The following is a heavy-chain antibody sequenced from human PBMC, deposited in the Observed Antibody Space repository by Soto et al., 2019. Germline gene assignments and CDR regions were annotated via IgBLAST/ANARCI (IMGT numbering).Heavy chain of an antibody. Sequence: QVQLLQSGAEVKKPGSSVKVSCKVSGGAFNNYALNWVRHGPGQGLEWLGAIIPLHNTSNYSLKFLGRVTVTADISSTTVYMELNSLTSDDTATYYCASWSNWNPLYYDGLDVWGQGTTVTVSS. D-gene: IGHD1-20*01. J-gene: IGHJ6*02. CDR1: GGAFNNYA. V-gene: IGHV1-69*06. CDR3: ASWSNWNPLYYDGLDV. CDR2: IIPLHNTS.